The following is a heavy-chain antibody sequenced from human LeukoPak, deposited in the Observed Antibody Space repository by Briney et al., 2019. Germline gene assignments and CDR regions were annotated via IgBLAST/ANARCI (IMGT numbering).Heavy chain of an antibody. CDR1: GGPISSNY. CDR3: ARHMDYYDSSGFYIDI. J-gene: IGHJ3*02. D-gene: IGHD3-22*01. V-gene: IGHV4-59*08. CDR2: IYYSGST. Sequence: PSETLSLTCTVSGGPISSNYLIWIRQPPGKGLEWIGYIYYSGSTNYNPSLKSRVTISVDTSKNQFSLKLSSVTAADTAVYYCARHMDYYDSSGFYIDIWGHGKMFTVSS.